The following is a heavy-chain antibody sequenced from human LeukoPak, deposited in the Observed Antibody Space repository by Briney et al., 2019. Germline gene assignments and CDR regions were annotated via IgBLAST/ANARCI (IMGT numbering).Heavy chain of an antibody. CDR2: ISYDGSNK. D-gene: IGHD3-22*01. Sequence: GRSLRLSCAASGFTFSSYAMHWVRQAPGKGLEWVAVISYDGSNKYYADSVKGRFTISRDNSKNTLDLQMNSLRAEDTAVYYCARDRSSVYYDSSGLNWGQGTLVTVSS. CDR3: ARDRSSVYYDSSGLN. CDR1: GFTFSSYA. J-gene: IGHJ4*02. V-gene: IGHV3-30-3*01.